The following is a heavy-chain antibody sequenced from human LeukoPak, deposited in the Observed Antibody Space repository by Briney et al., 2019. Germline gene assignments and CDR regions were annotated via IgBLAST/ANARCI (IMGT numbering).Heavy chain of an antibody. CDR1: GFSFRSYF. J-gene: IGHJ4*02. D-gene: IGHD1-7*01. CDR3: VAYNWNYPEY. CDR2: INPYGSDT. V-gene: IGHV3-74*03. Sequence: PGGSLRLSCAASGFSFRSYFMYWVRQAPGKGLVWVSRINPYGSDTEYADSVKGRFTISRDNAKNTLYMQMNSLREEDTAVYYCVAYNWNYPEYWGQGTLVTVSS.